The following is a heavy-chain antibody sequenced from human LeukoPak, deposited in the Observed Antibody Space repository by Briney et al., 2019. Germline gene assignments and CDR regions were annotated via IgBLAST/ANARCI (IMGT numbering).Heavy chain of an antibody. CDR1: GYIFTDYY. V-gene: IGHV1-2*02. J-gene: IGHJ1*01. CDR3: ARVVVTGQGYFQY. Sequence: GAAVKVSFKSSGYIFTDYYLHWWRQAPGHAPELMGWIHTSGTDYAQRFQGRVTMTRDTSISTAYMELASLTSDDTAMYYCARVVVTGQGYFQYWGQGPLVTVSS. CDR2: IHTSGT. D-gene: IGHD2-15*01.